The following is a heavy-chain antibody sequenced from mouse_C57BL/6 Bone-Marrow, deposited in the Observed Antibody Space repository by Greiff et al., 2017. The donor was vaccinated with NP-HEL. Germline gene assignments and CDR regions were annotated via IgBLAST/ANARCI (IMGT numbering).Heavy chain of an antibody. CDR1: GFTFSDFY. CDR2: SRNKANDYTT. CDR3: ARDAPTTVVASYWYFDV. J-gene: IGHJ1*03. V-gene: IGHV7-1*01. D-gene: IGHD1-1*01. Sequence: EVQGVESGGGLVQSGRSLRLSCATSGFTFSDFYMEWVRQAPGKGLEWIAASRNKANDYTTEYSASVKGRFIVSRDTSQSILYLQMNALRAEDTAIYYCARDAPTTVVASYWYFDVWGTGTTVTVSS.